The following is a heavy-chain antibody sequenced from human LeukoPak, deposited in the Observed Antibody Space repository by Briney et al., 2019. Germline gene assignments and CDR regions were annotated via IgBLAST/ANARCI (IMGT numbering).Heavy chain of an antibody. CDR2: IYIGGST. D-gene: IGHD2-15*01. CDR3: ARPGWACSGGSCQAEYYYYGMDV. CDR1: GFTVSSNY. J-gene: IGHJ6*02. V-gene: IGHV3-66*04. Sequence: GGSLRLSCAASGFTVSSNYMSWVRQAPWKGLEWVSVIYIGGSTYYADSVKGRFTISRDNSKNTLYLQMNSLRAEDTAVYYCARPGWACSGGSCQAEYYYYGMDVWGQGTTVTVSS.